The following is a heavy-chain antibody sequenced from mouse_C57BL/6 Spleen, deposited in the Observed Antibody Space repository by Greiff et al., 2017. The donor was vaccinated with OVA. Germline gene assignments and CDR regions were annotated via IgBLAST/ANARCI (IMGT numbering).Heavy chain of an antibody. D-gene: IGHD2-3*01. CDR3: ARSDGYYAMDY. CDR1: GYAFSSSW. Sequence: QVQLKQSGPELVKPGASVKISCKASGYAFSSSWMNWVKQRPGKGLEWIGRIYPGDGDTNYNGKFKGKATLTADKSSSTAYMQLSSLTSEDSAVYFCARSDGYYAMDYWGQGTSVTVSS. CDR2: IYPGDGDT. J-gene: IGHJ4*01. V-gene: IGHV1-82*01.